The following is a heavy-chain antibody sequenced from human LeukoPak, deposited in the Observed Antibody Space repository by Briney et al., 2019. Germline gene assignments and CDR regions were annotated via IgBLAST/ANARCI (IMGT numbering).Heavy chain of an antibody. Sequence: SETLSLTCTVSGVSISSGDYSWSWIRHPRGKGLEWIGYISYSVSTYYTPSPKSRVTVSVDTSTNQFSLKLSSVTAADTAVYYCARARRDYGGPYWYFDLWGRGTLVTVSS. J-gene: IGHJ2*01. CDR2: ISYSVST. CDR1: GVSISSGDYS. V-gene: IGHV4-30-4*01. CDR3: ARARRDYGGPYWYFDL. D-gene: IGHD4-17*01.